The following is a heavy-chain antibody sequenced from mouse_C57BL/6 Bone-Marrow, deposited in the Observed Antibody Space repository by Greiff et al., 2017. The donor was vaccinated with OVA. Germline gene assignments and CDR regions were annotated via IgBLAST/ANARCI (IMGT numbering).Heavy chain of an antibody. V-gene: IGHV5-6*01. J-gene: IGHJ2*01. CDR2: ISSGGSYT. CDR3: ASQPCFDY. Sequence: EVKLVESGGDLVKPGGSLKLSCAASGFTFSSYGMSWVRQTPDKRLEWVATISSGGSYTYYPDSVKGRFTISRDNAKNTLYLQMSSLKSEDTAMYYCASQPCFDYWGQGTALTVSS. CDR1: GFTFSSYG.